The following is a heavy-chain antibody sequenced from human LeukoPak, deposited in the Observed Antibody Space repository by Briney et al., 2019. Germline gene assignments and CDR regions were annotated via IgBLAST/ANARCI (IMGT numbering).Heavy chain of an antibody. V-gene: IGHV3-21*04. Sequence: GGSLRLSCAASGFTFSDYTMTWVRQAPGKGLEWVASISSDSSYIDYADSVKGRFTISRDNSKNTLYLQMNSLRAEDTAVYYCAKGGFSSGWYGPLNWFDPWGQGTLVTVSS. CDR2: ISSDSSYI. CDR3: AKGGFSSGWYGPLNWFDP. J-gene: IGHJ5*02. D-gene: IGHD6-19*01. CDR1: GFTFSDYT.